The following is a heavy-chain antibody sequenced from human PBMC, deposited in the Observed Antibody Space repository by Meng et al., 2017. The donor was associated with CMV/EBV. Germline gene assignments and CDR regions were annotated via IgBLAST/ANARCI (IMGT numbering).Heavy chain of an antibody. CDR1: GGSISSYY. J-gene: IGHJ4*02. Sequence: SETLSLTCTVSGGSISSYYWSWIRQPPGKGLEWIGYIYYSGSTNYNPPLKSRVTISVDTSKNQFSLKLSSVTAADTAVYYCARGKRYSSSWYPSFDYWGQGTLVTVSS. V-gene: IGHV4-59*01. CDR3: ARGKRYSSSWYPSFDY. D-gene: IGHD6-13*01. CDR2: IYYSGST.